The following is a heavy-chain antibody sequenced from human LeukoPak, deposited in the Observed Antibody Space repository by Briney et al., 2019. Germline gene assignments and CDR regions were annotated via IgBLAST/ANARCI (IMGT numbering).Heavy chain of an antibody. J-gene: IGHJ4*02. CDR3: AKHFRYYYDSSGYYTDTY. CDR2: ISGSGGST. D-gene: IGHD3-22*01. Sequence: GGSLRLSCAASGFTFSNYAMNWVRQAPGKGLEWVSAISGSGGSTYYADSVKGRFTISRDNSKNTLYLQMNSLRAEDTAVYYCAKHFRYYYDSSGYYTDTYWGQGTLVTVSS. V-gene: IGHV3-23*01. CDR1: GFTFSNYA.